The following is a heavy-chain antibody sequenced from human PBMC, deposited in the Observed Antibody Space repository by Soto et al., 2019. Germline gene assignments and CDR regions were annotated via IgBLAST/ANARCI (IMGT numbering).Heavy chain of an antibody. CDR1: GVTFSSYG. V-gene: IGHV3-33*01. CDR2: IWYDGSNK. CDR3: ARDAKGMDV. Sequence: PGGSLRLSCAASGVTFSSYGMHWVRQAPGKGLEWVAVIWYDGSNKYYADSVKGRFTISRDNSKNTLYLQMNSLRAEDTAVYYCARDAKGMDVWGQGTTVTVSS. J-gene: IGHJ6*02. D-gene: IGHD2-15*01.